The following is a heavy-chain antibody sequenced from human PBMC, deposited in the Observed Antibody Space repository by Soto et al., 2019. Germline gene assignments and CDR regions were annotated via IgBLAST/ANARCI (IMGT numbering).Heavy chain of an antibody. CDR1: GGTFSSYA. J-gene: IGHJ6*02. V-gene: IGHV1-69*13. Sequence: SVKVSCKASGGTFSSYAISWVRQAPGQGLEWMGGIIPIFGTANYAQKFQGRVTITADESTSTAYMELSSLRSEDTAVYYCASPARSLRSQVVPDAIYYYYGMDVWGQGTTVTVSS. CDR2: IIPIFGTA. D-gene: IGHD2-2*01. CDR3: ASPARSLRSQVVPDAIYYYYGMDV.